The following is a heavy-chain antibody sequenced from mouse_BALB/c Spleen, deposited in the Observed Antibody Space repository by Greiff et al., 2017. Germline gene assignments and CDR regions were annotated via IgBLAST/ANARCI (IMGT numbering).Heavy chain of an antibody. V-gene: IGHV1-69*02. CDR3: ARIYGTYAMDY. CDR1: GYTFTSYW. J-gene: IGHJ4*01. CDR2: IYPSDSYT. Sequence: QVQLQQPGAELVRPGASVKLSCKASGYTFTSYWINWVKQRPGQGLEWIGNIYPSDSYTNYNQKFKDKATLTVDKSSSTAYMQLSSPTSEDSAVYYCARIYGTYAMDYWGQGTSVTVSS. D-gene: IGHD1-1*01.